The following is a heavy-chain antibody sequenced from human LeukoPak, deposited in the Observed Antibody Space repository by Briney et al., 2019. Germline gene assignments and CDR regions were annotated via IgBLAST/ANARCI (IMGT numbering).Heavy chain of an antibody. CDR3: ARAYYYDSSATPDY. J-gene: IGHJ4*02. D-gene: IGHD3-22*01. CDR2: IYRGSTT. V-gene: IGHV3-53*01. CDR1: GFTVNSNY. Sequence: LSGGSLRLSCAASGFTVNSNYMSWVRQAPGKGPEWVSVIYRGSTTYYADSVKGRFTISRDNSKNTVYLQMNSLRAEDTAVYYCARAYYYDSSATPDYWGQGTLVTVSS.